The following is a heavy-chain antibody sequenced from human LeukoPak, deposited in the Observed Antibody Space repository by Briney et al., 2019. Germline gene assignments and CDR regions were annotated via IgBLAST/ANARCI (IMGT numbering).Heavy chain of an antibody. V-gene: IGHV1-18*01. J-gene: IGHJ5*02. CDR2: ISAYNGNT. CDR3: ARGARSPVVPGGFDP. Sequence: GASVKVSCKASGYTFTSYGISWVRQAPGQGLEWMGWISAYNGNTNYAQKLQGRVTMTTDTSTSTAYMELRSLRSDDTAVYYCARGARSPVVPGGFDPWGQGTLVTVSS. CDR1: GYTFTSYG. D-gene: IGHD3-10*01.